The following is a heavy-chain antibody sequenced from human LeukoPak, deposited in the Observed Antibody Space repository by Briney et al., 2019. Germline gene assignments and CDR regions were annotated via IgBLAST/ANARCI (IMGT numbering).Heavy chain of an antibody. D-gene: IGHD1/OR15-1a*01. Sequence: GESLKISRKGSGYSFTSYWIGWVRQMPGKGLEWMGIIYPGDSDTRYSPSFQGQVTISADKSISTTYLQWSSLKASDTAMYYCARQGTTYDALSIYGMDVWGQGTTVTVSS. CDR1: GYSFTSYW. CDR3: ARQGTTYDALSIYGMDV. J-gene: IGHJ6*02. CDR2: IYPGDSDT. V-gene: IGHV5-51*01.